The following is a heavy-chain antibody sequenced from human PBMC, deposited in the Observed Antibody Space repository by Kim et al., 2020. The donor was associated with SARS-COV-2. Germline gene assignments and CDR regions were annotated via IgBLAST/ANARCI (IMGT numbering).Heavy chain of an antibody. D-gene: IGHD3-3*01. V-gene: IGHV4-59*08. J-gene: IGHJ6*03. CDR2: IYYSGST. CDR3: ARSTSITIFGVVGYMDV. Sequence: SETLSLTCTVSGGSISSYYWSWIRQPPGKGLEWIGYIYYSGSTNYNPSLKSRVTISVDTSKNQFSLKLSSVTAADTAVDYCARSTSITIFGVVGYMDVWGKGTTVTVSS. CDR1: GGSISSYY.